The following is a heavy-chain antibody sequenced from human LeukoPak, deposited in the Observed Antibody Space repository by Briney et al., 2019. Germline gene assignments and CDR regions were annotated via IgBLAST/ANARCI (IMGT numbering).Heavy chain of an antibody. Sequence: PSETLSLTCTVSGGSISSSSYYWGWIRQPPGKGLEWIGSIYYSGSTYYNPSLKSRVTLSVDTSKNQFSLKLSSVTAADTAVYYCARPIGVYYGSGSFSDWGQGTLVTVSS. V-gene: IGHV4-39*01. CDR2: IYYSGST. CDR3: ARPIGVYYGSGSFSD. J-gene: IGHJ4*02. CDR1: GGSISSSSYY. D-gene: IGHD3-10*01.